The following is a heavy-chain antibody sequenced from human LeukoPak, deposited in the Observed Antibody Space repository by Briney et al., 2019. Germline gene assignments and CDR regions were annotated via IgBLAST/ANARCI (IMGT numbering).Heavy chain of an antibody. J-gene: IGHJ5*02. CDR3: AREGKNWFDP. D-gene: IGHD3-10*01. CDR2: INPNSGGT. V-gene: IGHV1-2*02. Sequence: ASVTVSCKASGYTFTGYYMHRMRQAPGQGLEWMGWINPNSGGTNYAQKFQGRVTMTRDTSISTAYMELSRLRSDDTAVYDCAREGKNWFDPWGQGTLVTVSS. CDR1: GYTFTGYY.